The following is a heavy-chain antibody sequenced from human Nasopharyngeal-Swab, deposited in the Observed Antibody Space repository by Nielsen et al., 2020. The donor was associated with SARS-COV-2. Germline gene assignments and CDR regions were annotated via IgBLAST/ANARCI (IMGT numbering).Heavy chain of an antibody. J-gene: IGHJ4*02. D-gene: IGHD6-19*01. CDR2: MNPNSGNT. CDR3: ARSNGGWYFTPPDY. CDR1: GGTFSSYA. Sequence: ASVKVSCKASGGTFSSYAISWVRQATGQGLEWMGWMNPNSGNTGYAQKFQGRVTMTRNTSISTAYMELSSLRSEDTAVYYCARSNGGWYFTPPDYWGQGTLVTGSS. V-gene: IGHV1-8*02.